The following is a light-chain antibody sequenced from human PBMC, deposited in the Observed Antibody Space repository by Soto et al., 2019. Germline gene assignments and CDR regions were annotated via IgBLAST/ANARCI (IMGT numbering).Light chain of an antibody. CDR1: QIISSW. J-gene: IGKJ1*01. V-gene: IGKV1-5*03. Sequence: DIQMTQSPSTLSASVGDRVTITCRASQIISSWLAWYQQKPGKAPKLLICKASSLESGVPSRFSGSGSGTEFTLTISSLQPDDFATYYCQQYNSYSWTFGQGTKVEIK. CDR3: QQYNSYSWT. CDR2: KAS.